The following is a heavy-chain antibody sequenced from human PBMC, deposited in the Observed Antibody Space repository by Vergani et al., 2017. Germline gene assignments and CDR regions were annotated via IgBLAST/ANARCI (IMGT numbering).Heavy chain of an antibody. CDR2: LTGGGGST. Sequence: EVQLLESGGSLKQPGGSVRLSCAASGFTFSTYDLHWLRQAPRKGLEWASALTGGGGSTYYAYSFKVSFIISRDNSRDTLYLQMNILRPENTATYYFVKDDEIYENFFDSGGQGTLVTVS. CDR1: GFTFSTYD. J-gene: IGHJ4*02. CDR3: VKDDEIYENFFDS. D-gene: IGHD5/OR15-5a*01. V-gene: IGHV3-23*01.